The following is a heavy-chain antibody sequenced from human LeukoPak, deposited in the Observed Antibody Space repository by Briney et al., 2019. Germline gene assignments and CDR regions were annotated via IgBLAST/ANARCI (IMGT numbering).Heavy chain of an antibody. Sequence: SGTLSLTCAVSGVSISSSNWGSWVRQPPGEGLEWIGEIYHSGSTNYNPSLKSRVTISVDKSKNHFSLTLSSVTAADTAVYYCARGHYDFWSGYYMFDYWGQGTLVTVSS. CDR3: ARGHYDFWSGYYMFDY. V-gene: IGHV4-4*02. J-gene: IGHJ4*02. D-gene: IGHD3-3*01. CDR1: GVSISSSNW. CDR2: IYHSGST.